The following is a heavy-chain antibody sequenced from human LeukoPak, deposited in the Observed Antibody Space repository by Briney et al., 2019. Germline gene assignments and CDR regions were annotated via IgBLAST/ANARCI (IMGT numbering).Heavy chain of an antibody. D-gene: IGHD3-10*01. CDR1: GGSISSYY. J-gene: IGHJ5*02. Sequence: SETLSLTCTVSGGSISSYYWSWIRQPPGKGLEWIGYIYYSGSTNYNPSLKSRVTISVDTSKNQFSLKLSSVTAADTAVYYCARGWTYYYGSGSPGAWFDPWGQGTLVTVSS. V-gene: IGHV4-59*01. CDR3: ARGWTYYYGSGSPGAWFDP. CDR2: IYYSGST.